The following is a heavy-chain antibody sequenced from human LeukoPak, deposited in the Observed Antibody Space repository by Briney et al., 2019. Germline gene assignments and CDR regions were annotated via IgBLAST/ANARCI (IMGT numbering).Heavy chain of an antibody. V-gene: IGHV5-51*01. CDR2: IYPADSTA. D-gene: IGHD1-26*01. Sequence: GESLKISCKASGYSFTTYWIGWVRQMPGKGLEWMGIIYPADSTAHYSPSFQGQVTISVDKSINTAYLQWSSLKASDTAMYYCARRWGGSHGAFDIWGQGTMVTVSS. J-gene: IGHJ3*02. CDR3: ARRWGGSHGAFDI. CDR1: GYSFTTYW.